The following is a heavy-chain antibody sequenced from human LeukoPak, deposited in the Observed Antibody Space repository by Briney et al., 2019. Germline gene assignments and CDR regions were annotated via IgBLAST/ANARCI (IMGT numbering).Heavy chain of an antibody. V-gene: IGHV1-18*01. Sequence: ASVKVSCKASGYTFTSYGISWVRQAPGQGLEWMGWISAYNGNTNYAQKLQGRVTMTTDTSTSTAYMELRSLRSDDTAVYYCARALRSSSSRDWFDPWGQGTLVTVSS. CDR2: ISAYNGNT. CDR1: GYTFTSYG. D-gene: IGHD6-6*01. J-gene: IGHJ5*02. CDR3: ARALRSSSSRDWFDP.